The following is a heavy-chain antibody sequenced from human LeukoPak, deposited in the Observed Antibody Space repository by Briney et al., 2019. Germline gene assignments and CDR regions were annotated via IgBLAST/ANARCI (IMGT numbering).Heavy chain of an antibody. D-gene: IGHD3-10*01. CDR3: AKVGDYYGSGKYSNFDY. CDR2: ISGSGGST. Sequence: QTGGSLRLSCAASGFTFSSYAMSWVRQAPGKGLEWVSAISGSGGSTYYADSVKGRFTISRDNSKNTLYLQMSSLRAEDTAVYYCAKVGDYYGSGKYSNFDYWGQGTLVTVSS. J-gene: IGHJ4*02. V-gene: IGHV3-23*01. CDR1: GFTFSSYA.